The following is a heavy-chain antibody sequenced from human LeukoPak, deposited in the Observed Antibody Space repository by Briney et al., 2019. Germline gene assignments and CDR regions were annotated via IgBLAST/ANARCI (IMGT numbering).Heavy chain of an antibody. CDR3: VRGIRGYSYYFDY. D-gene: IGHD3-22*01. CDR2: INHSGST. CDR1: GGSFSGYY. Sequence: KTSETLSLTCAVSGGSFSGYYWSWIRQPPRKGLEWIGEINHSGSTNYNPSLKSRVTISVDTSKNQFSLKMSSVTAADTAVYYCVRGIRGYSYYFDYWGQGTLVTVSS. J-gene: IGHJ4*02. V-gene: IGHV4-34*01.